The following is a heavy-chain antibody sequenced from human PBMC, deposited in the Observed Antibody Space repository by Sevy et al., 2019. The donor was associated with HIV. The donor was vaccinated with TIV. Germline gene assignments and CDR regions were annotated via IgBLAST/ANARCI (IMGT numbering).Heavy chain of an antibody. V-gene: IGHV3-30-3*01. Sequence: GGSLRLSCAASGFTFSSYAMHWVRQAPGKGLEWVAVISYDGSNKYYADSVKGRFTISRDNSKNTLYLQMNSLRAEDTAVYYCARELYTYCSGGSCAARCYFDYWGQGTLVTVSS. D-gene: IGHD2-15*01. CDR3: ARELYTYCSGGSCAARCYFDY. J-gene: IGHJ4*02. CDR1: GFTFSSYA. CDR2: ISYDGSNK.